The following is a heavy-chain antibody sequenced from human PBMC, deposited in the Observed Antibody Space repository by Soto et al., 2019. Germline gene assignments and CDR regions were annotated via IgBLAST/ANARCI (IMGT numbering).Heavy chain of an antibody. CDR3: AHSRCGGDCLQSYSSHYYYGMDV. Sequence: QITLKESGPSLVKPTQTLTLTCTFSGFSLSTGGVGVGWIRQPPGKALEGLALIYWDDDKRYSPALRSRLTVTKDTSKHQVVLTMTNMDPVDTATYYCAHSRCGGDCLQSYSSHYYYGMDVWGQGTTVTVSS. J-gene: IGHJ6*02. CDR2: IYWDDDK. CDR1: GFSLSTGGVG. V-gene: IGHV2-5*02. D-gene: IGHD2-21*02.